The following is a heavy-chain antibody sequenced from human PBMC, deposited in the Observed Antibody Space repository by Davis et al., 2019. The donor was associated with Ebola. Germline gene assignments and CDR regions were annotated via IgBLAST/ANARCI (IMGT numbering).Heavy chain of an antibody. V-gene: IGHV4-34*01. CDR1: GGSFSDYY. J-gene: IGHJ4*02. Sequence: MPSETLSLTCAFYGGSFSDYYWSWIRQPPGKGLEWIGEINHSGSTNYNPSLKSRVTISIDTSKNQFSLKLSSVTAADTAVYYCARGRGYTFFDYWGQGTLVTVSS. CDR3: ARGRGYTFFDY. CDR2: INHSGST. D-gene: IGHD5-24*01.